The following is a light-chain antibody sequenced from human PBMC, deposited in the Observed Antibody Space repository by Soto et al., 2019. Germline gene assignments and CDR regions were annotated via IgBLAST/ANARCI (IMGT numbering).Light chain of an antibody. CDR2: GAS. CDR1: QSINSE. CDR3: QQGHNWPLT. V-gene: IGKV3-15*01. Sequence: EIVMTQSPATLSLSPGERAALSCRASQSINSELAWYHQKPGQPPRLLIYGASTRATGVPASFTGSESGSEFTLTISGLQSEDFAVYYCQQGHNWPLTFGQGTRLEI. J-gene: IGKJ2*01.